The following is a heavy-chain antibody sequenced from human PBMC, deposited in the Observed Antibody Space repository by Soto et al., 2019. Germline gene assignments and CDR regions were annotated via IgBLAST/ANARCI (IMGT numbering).Heavy chain of an antibody. Sequence: QVQLQESGPGLVKPSETLSLTCTVSGGSISSYYWSWIRQPPGKGLEWIGYIYYSGSTNYNPSLKSRVTISVDTTKSQFSLRLSSGTAADTAVYYCALRGILLPYAVFGDYWYFDLWGRGTLVTVSS. D-gene: IGHD3-10*02. V-gene: IGHV4-59*08. CDR2: IYYSGST. J-gene: IGHJ2*01. CDR1: GGSISSYY. CDR3: ALRGILLPYAVFGDYWYFDL.